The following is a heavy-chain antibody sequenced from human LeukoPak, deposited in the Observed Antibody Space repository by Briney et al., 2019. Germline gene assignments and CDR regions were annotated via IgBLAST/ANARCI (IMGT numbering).Heavy chain of an antibody. CDR3: ARDISWAYFDY. CDR2: INPNSGGT. D-gene: IGHD2-15*01. CDR1: GYTFTDYY. V-gene: IGHV1-2*02. Sequence: GASVKVSCKASGYTFTDYYMHWVRQAPAQGLEWMGWINPNSGGTNYAQTFQGRVTMTRDTSISTAYMELSRLRSDDTAVYYCARDISWAYFDYWGQGTLVTVSS. J-gene: IGHJ4*02.